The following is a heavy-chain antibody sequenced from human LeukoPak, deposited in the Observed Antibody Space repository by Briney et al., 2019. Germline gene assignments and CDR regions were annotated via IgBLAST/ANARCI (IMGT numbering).Heavy chain of an antibody. J-gene: IGHJ4*02. CDR3: ARILYSSNIDY. CDR2: IYYNGRT. Sequence: SETLSLTCSVSGGSTSSTNYYWGWIRQPPGKGLECIGSIYYNGRTYYNPSLKSRVTISVDTSKNQFFLKLSSVTAADTAVYYCARILYSSNIDYWGQGSLVAVSS. V-gene: IGHV4-39*07. CDR1: GGSTSSTNYY. D-gene: IGHD6-19*01.